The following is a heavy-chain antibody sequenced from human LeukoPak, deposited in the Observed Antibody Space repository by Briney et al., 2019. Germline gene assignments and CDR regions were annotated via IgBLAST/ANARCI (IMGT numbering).Heavy chain of an antibody. J-gene: IGHJ5*02. D-gene: IGHD3-9*01. V-gene: IGHV3-23*01. Sequence: GGSLRLSCAASGFTFSSYAMSWVRQAPGKGLEWVSAISGSGGSTYYADPVKGRFTISRDNSKNTLYLQMNSLRAEDTAVYYCAANVLRYFDWLSEIDWFDPWGQGTLVTVSS. CDR3: AANVLRYFDWLSEIDWFDP. CDR1: GFTFSSYA. CDR2: ISGSGGST.